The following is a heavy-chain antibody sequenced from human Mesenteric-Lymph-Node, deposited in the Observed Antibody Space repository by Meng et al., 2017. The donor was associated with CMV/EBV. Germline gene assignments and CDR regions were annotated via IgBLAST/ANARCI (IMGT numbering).Heavy chain of an antibody. J-gene: IGHJ4*02. CDR2: VFYSGST. CDR1: GGSFSGYY. D-gene: IGHD2-2*01. V-gene: IGHV4-34*12. Sequence: SETLSLTCAVYGGSFSGYYWSWIRQPPGKGLEWIGSVFYSGSTNYNPSLKSRVTISVDTSKNQFSLNLSSVTAADTAVYYCARLGYCSSTSCHYYFDYWGQGTLVTVSS. CDR3: ARLGYCSSTSCHYYFDY.